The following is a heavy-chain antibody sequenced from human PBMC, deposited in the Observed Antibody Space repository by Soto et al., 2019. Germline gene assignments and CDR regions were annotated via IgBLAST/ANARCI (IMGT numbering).Heavy chain of an antibody. J-gene: IGHJ5*02. Sequence: ASVKVSCKASGYTFTGYYMHWVRQAPGQGLEWMGWINPNSGGTNYAQKFQGRVTMTRDTSISTAYMELSRLRSDDTAVYYCARGVEVPVVVIAGWFDPWGQGTLVTVSS. CDR1: GYTFTGYY. CDR3: ARGVEVPVVVIAGWFDP. CDR2: INPNSGGT. D-gene: IGHD2-15*01. V-gene: IGHV1-2*02.